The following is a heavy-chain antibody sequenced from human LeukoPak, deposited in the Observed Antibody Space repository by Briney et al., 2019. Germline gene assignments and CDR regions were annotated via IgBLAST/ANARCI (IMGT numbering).Heavy chain of an antibody. D-gene: IGHD3-9*01. CDR3: AKNYDILTGHFDY. V-gene: IGHV3-23*01. CDR2: ISGSGGST. CDR1: GFTFSSYA. Sequence: GGSLRLFCAASGFTFSSYAMSWVRQAPGKGLEWVSAISGSGGSTYYADSVKGRFTISRDNSKNTLYLQMNSLRAEDTAVYYCAKNYDILTGHFDYWGQGTLVTVSS. J-gene: IGHJ4*02.